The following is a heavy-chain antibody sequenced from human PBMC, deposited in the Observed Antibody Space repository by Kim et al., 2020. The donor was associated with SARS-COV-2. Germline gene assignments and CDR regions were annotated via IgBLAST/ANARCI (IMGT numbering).Heavy chain of an antibody. CDR3: ARVRIQLWLRSYYYYGMDV. V-gene: IGHV1-69*13. J-gene: IGHJ6*02. CDR1: GGTFSSYA. D-gene: IGHD5-18*01. Sequence: SVKVSCKASGGTFSSYAISWVRQAPGQGLEWMGGIIPIFGTANYAQKFQGRVTITADESTSTAYMELSSLRSEDTAVYYCARVRIQLWLRSYYYYGMDVWGQGTTVTVSS. CDR2: IIPIFGTA.